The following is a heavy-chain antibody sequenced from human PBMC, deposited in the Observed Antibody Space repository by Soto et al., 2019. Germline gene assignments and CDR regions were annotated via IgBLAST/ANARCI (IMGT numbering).Heavy chain of an antibody. V-gene: IGHV1-18*01. CDR3: ARDNDIVSFPDAFDI. J-gene: IGHJ3*02. Sequence: ASVKVSCKASGYTFTSYGISWVRQAPGQGLEWMGWISAYNGNTNYAQKLQGRVTMTTDTSTSTAYMELRSLRSDDTAVYYCARDNDIVSFPDAFDIWGQGTMVTVSS. CDR2: ISAYNGNT. D-gene: IGHD2-15*01. CDR1: GYTFTSYG.